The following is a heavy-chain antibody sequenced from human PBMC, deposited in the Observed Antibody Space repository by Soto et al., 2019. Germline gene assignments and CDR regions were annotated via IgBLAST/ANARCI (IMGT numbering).Heavy chain of an antibody. D-gene: IGHD6-19*01. Sequence: QVQLVESGGGVVQPGRSLRLSCAASGFTFSSYGMHWVRQAPGKGLEWVAVISYDGSNKYYADSVKGRFTISRDNSKNTLYMQMHSLRAEETAVYYWAQGAVAGIRRGGDYWGQGTLVTVSS. J-gene: IGHJ4*02. CDR1: GFTFSSYG. V-gene: IGHV3-30*18. CDR2: ISYDGSNK. CDR3: AQGAVAGIRRGGDY.